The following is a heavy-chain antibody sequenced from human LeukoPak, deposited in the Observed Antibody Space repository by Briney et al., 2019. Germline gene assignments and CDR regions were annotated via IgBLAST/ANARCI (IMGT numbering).Heavy chain of an antibody. CDR3: ATGRWGVEY. Sequence: GASVKFSCKASGYTFTYYYMHWVRQAPGQGVEWMGWINSNSGRTNYAQKFKGRVNMPGDTYSSTAYMELSRLRSDDTAVYYCATGRWGVEYWGQGTLVTVSS. D-gene: IGHD3-16*01. J-gene: IGHJ4*02. V-gene: IGHV1-2*02. CDR2: INSNSGRT. CDR1: GYTFTYYY.